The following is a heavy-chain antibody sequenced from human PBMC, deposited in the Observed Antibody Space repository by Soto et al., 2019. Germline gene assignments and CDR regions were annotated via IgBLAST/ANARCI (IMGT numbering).Heavy chain of an antibody. D-gene: IGHD1-1*01. CDR1: SGPSSSHN. CDR3: VRQGIGNLHGLVDV. CDR2: VYNTGGT. V-gene: IGHV4-59*08. J-gene: IGHJ6*02. Sequence: QVQLQQSGPGLVKPSETLSLTCTVSSGPSSSHNWGWIRQSPGRGLEWIGYVYNTGGTSYNPSLQSRLAISADTSANHISLTLSFVTAADTAIYYCVRQGIGNLHGLVDVWGQGTTVSVSS.